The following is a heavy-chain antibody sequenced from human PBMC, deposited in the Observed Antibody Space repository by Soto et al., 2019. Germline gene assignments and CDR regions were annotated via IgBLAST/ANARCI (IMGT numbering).Heavy chain of an antibody. V-gene: IGHV3-11*06. CDR2: SSNSGSFT. J-gene: IGHJ5*02. Sequence: PGGSLRLSCAASGFTFSDHYMSWIRQAPGKGLEWIGYSSNSGSFTRYADSVKGRFSISRDNAKNSLHLQINSLRGDDTAIYYWAKDPPLRNWFDPWGQGTLVTVSS. CDR3: AKDPPLRNWFDP. CDR1: GFTFSDHY.